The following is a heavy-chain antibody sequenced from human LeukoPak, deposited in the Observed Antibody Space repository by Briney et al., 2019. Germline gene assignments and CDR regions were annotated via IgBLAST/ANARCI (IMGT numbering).Heavy chain of an antibody. CDR3: ARSYYYDSSGYYGPPYFDY. D-gene: IGHD3-22*01. CDR2: INPNSGGT. J-gene: IGHJ4*02. V-gene: IGHV1-2*02. CDR1: GYTFTGYY. Sequence: ASVKVSCKASGYTFTGYYMHWVRQAPGQGLEWMGWINPNSGGTNYAQKFQGRVTMTKDTSISTAYMELSRLRSDDTAVYYCARSYYYDSSGYYGPPYFDYWGQGTLVTVSS.